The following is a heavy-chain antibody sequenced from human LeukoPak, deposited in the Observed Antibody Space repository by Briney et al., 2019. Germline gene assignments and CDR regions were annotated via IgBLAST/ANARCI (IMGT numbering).Heavy chain of an antibody. D-gene: IGHD2-15*01. CDR3: ARALNPLPGTYYFDY. Sequence: SETLSLTCTVSGASINSHYWSWVRQPAGKGLEWIGRIYISGSTNYNASLQSRVTMSVDTSKNQFSLKLTSVTAADTAVYYCARALNPLPGTYYFDYWGQGTLVTVSS. CDR1: GASINSHY. J-gene: IGHJ4*02. CDR2: IYISGST. V-gene: IGHV4-4*07.